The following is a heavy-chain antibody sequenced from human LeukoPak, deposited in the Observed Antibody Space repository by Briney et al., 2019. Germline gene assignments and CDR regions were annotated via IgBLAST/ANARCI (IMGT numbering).Heavy chain of an antibody. CDR3: TRDRGAYNLYDY. CDR2: IRSKAYGETA. J-gene: IGHJ4*02. D-gene: IGHD1-1*01. Sequence: GRSLRLSCAASGFTFRNHGMYWVRQAPGKGLEWVGFIRSKAYGETADYAASVKGRFTISRDDSKAIAYLQMNSLKTEDTAVYHCTRDRGAYNLYDYWGQGTLVTVSS. V-gene: IGHV3-49*04. CDR1: GFTFRNHG.